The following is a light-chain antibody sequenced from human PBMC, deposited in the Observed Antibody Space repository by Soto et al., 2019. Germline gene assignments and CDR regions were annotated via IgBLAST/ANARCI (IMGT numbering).Light chain of an antibody. V-gene: IGLV2-14*01. J-gene: IGLJ2*01. CDR1: SNDVGGYNH. Sequence: QSALTQPASVSGSPGQSITISCTGTSNDVGGYNHVSWYQQHPGKAPKLIIYEVTYRPSGASNRFSDSKSGNTASLTISGLQAEDEADYYCNSYRSTDTVVFGGGTKLTVL. CDR2: EVT. CDR3: NSYRSTDTVV.